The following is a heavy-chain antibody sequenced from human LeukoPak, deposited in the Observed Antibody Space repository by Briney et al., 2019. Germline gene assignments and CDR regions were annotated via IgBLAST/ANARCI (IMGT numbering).Heavy chain of an antibody. CDR3: AKDIIWFGEAPGDY. Sequence: GGSLRLSCAASGFTFSNAWMSWVRQAPGKGLEWVSAISGSGGSTYYADSVKGRFTISRDNSKNTLYLQMNSLRAEDTAVYYCAKDIIWFGEAPGDYWGQGTLVTVSS. CDR1: GFTFSNAW. J-gene: IGHJ4*02. CDR2: ISGSGGST. D-gene: IGHD3-10*01. V-gene: IGHV3-23*01.